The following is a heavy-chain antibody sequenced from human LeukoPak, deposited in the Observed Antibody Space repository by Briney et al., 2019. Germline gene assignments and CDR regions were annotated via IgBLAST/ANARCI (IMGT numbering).Heavy chain of an antibody. J-gene: IGHJ4*02. CDR1: GGSISSSSYY. CDR2: SYYSGST. V-gene: IGHV4-39*01. CDR3: ARIRITIFGVVINFDY. D-gene: IGHD3-3*01. Sequence: PSETLSLTCTVSGGSISSSSYYWGWIRQPPGKGLEWIGSSYYSGSTYYNPSLKSRVTISVDTSKNQFSLKLSSVTAADTAVYYCARIRITIFGVVINFDYWGQGTLVTVSS.